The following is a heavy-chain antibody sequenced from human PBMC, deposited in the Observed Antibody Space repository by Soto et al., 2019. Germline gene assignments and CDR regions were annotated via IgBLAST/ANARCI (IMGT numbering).Heavy chain of an antibody. CDR2: ISWNSGSI. D-gene: IGHD6-19*01. CDR3: AKGSVRWLPTHSDY. Sequence: GGSLRLSCAASGFTFDDYAMHWVRQAPGKGLEWVSGISWNSGSIGYADSVKGRFTISRDNAKNSLYLQMNSLRAEDTALYYCAKGSVRWLPTHSDYWGQGTLVTVSS. J-gene: IGHJ4*02. V-gene: IGHV3-9*01. CDR1: GFTFDDYA.